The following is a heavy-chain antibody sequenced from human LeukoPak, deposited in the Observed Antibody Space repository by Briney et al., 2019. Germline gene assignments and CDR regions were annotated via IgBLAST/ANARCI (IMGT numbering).Heavy chain of an antibody. V-gene: IGHV3-48*03. J-gene: IGHJ4*02. Sequence: GGSLRLSCAAAGFTFSSSEMNWVRQAPGKGLEWVSYISDSGKNKYYADSVKGRFTISRDNAKNSLYLQMNSLRAEDTAVYYCARVYRRYFDYWGQGTLVTVSS. D-gene: IGHD1-14*01. CDR2: ISDSGKNK. CDR3: ARVYRRYFDY. CDR1: GFTFSSSE.